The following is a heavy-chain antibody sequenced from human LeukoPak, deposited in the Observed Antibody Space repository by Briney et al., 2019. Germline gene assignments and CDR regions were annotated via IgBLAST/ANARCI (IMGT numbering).Heavy chain of an antibody. Sequence: GGPLRLSCAASGFTFSSSAMHWVRQAPGKGLEWVAVISYDGSNKYYADSVKGRFNISRNNYKNTLYLKKNSLRAEDTAVYYCERARGARGKDSSGYLYWGQGTLVTVSS. CDR1: GFTFSSSA. J-gene: IGHJ4*02. CDR3: ERARGARGKDSSGYLY. CDR2: ISYDGSNK. V-gene: IGHV3-30-3*01. D-gene: IGHD3-22*01.